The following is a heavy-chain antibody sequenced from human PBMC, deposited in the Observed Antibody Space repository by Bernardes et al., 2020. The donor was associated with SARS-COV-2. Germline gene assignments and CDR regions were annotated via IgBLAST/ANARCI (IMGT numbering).Heavy chain of an antibody. Sequence: SVKVSCKASGGTFSSYAISWVRQAPGQGLEWMGRIIPILGIANYAQKFQGRVTITADKSTSTAYMELSSLRSEDTAVYYCARDRGSGWSARPDYYYYGMDVWGQGTTVTVSS. D-gene: IGHD6-19*01. J-gene: IGHJ6*01. V-gene: IGHV1-69*04. CDR3: ARDRGSGWSARPDYYYYGMDV. CDR2: IIPILGIA. CDR1: GGTFSSYA.